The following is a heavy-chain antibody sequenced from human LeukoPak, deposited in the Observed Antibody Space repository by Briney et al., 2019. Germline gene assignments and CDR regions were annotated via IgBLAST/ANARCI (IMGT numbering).Heavy chain of an antibody. CDR3: ARDPQYCSGGSCYSFDY. J-gene: IGHJ4*02. V-gene: IGHV3-21*01. D-gene: IGHD2-15*01. Sequence: GGSLRLSCAASGFTFSTYSMNCVRQAPGKGLEWVSSIISSSSYIYYADSVKGRFTISRDNAKNSLYLQMNSLRAEDTAVYYCARDPQYCSGGSCYSFDYWGQGTLVTVSS. CDR2: IISSSSYI. CDR1: GFTFSTYS.